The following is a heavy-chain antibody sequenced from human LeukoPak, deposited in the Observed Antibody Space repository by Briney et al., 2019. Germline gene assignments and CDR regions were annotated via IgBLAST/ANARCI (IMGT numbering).Heavy chain of an antibody. CDR1: GFSVSSKY. D-gene: IGHD6-19*01. Sequence: GGSLRLSCAASGFSVSSKYMSWVRQAPGKGLEWVSTICSGGNTYYADSVKGRLTICRDNSKNTLYLQMSSLRAEDTAVYYCARGGVAVADRYFDYWGQGILVTVSS. J-gene: IGHJ4*02. V-gene: IGHV3-53*01. CDR3: ARGGVAVADRYFDY. CDR2: ICSGGNT.